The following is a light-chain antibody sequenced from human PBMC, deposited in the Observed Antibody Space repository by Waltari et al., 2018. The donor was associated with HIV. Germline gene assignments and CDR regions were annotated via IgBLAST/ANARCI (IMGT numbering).Light chain of an antibody. CDR2: DAS. CDR3: QQRGGWPQS. Sequence: DIVLTQSPATLSLSPGERATLSCRASQSVGTFLAWYQQKPGQAPRLLIHDASKRASGIPARFSGSGSGTDFTLTISSLEPEDFANYHCQQRGGWPQSFGQGTKLEIK. CDR1: QSVGTF. V-gene: IGKV3-11*01. J-gene: IGKJ2*03.